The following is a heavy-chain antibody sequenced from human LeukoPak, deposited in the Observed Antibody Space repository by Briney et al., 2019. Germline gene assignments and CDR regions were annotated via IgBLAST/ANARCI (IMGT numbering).Heavy chain of an antibody. Sequence: GGSLRLSCAASGFTFSSYGMHWVRQAPGKGLEWVAVISYDGSNKYYADSVKGRFTISRDNSKNTLYLQMNSLRAEDTAVYYCARDLGRDYGDSDYWGQGTLVTVSS. V-gene: IGHV3-30*03. CDR2: ISYDGSNK. D-gene: IGHD4-17*01. J-gene: IGHJ4*02. CDR1: GFTFSSYG. CDR3: ARDLGRDYGDSDY.